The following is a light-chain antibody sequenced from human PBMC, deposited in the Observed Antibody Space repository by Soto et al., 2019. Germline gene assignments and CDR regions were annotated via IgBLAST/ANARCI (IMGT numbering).Light chain of an antibody. CDR2: DAS. J-gene: IGKJ5*01. CDR1: QDIINY. CDR3: QQFDTRPPIT. V-gene: IGKV1-33*01. Sequence: DRVTITCQASQDIINYLNWYQQKPGQAPKVLIYDASKLAPGVPSRFSGSGSGTDFTFTISSVQPEDIATYYCQQFDTRPPITFGQGTRLEIK.